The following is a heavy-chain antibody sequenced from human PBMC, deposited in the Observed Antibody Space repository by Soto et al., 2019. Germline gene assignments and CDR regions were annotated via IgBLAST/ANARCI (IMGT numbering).Heavy chain of an antibody. V-gene: IGHV3-23*01. D-gene: IGHD3-10*01. CDR3: TKTSGWFNT. CDR2: IGGGGETT. Sequence: FQVMQSGGGFVQPGGSLRLACAASGFSFSTTDMSWVRQAPGKGLEWVSTIGGGGETTYYADSVKGRFTIYRDNSKNTVYLQMDGLRVDDTALYYCTKTSGWFNTWGQGDLVTVSS. J-gene: IGHJ5*02. CDR1: GFSFSTTD.